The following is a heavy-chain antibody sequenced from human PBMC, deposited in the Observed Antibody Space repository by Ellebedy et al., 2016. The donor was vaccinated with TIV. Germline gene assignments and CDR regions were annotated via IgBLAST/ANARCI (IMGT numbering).Heavy chain of an antibody. CDR1: VYTFTTYA. CDR2: INVADATT. D-gene: IGHD2-15*01. V-gene: IGHV1-3*01. CDR3: ARAPLGYCSGGSCANNWFDP. Sequence: AASVKVSCKASVYTFTTYAIHWVRQAPGQSPEWMGWINVADATTKYSQNFQGRVTFTRDTSANTVYMDLNSLRSEDSATYYWARAPLGYCSGGSCANNWFDPWGQGTLVTVSS. J-gene: IGHJ5*02.